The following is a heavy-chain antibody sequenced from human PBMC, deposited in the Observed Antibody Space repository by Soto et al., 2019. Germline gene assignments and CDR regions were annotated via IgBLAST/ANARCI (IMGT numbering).Heavy chain of an antibody. CDR2: IYYTGHT. CDR3: AKDTIRLGFCSGGTCYSDS. J-gene: IGHJ4*03. Sequence: QLQLRESGPGLVKPSETLSLTCSVSGDSVSSISHYWAWIRLSPGKGLEWIGSIYYTGHTYYNPSLRSRVTLSLDTSKNQFSLKLRSVTAADTAVYYCAKDTIRLGFCSGGTCYSDSWGQVTLVTVSS. D-gene: IGHD2-15*01. CDR1: GDSVSSISHY. V-gene: IGHV4-39*02.